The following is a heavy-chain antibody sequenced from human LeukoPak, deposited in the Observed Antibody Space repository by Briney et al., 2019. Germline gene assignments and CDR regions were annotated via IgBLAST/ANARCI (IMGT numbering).Heavy chain of an antibody. CDR2: ISSSGSTI. D-gene: IGHD3-16*02. CDR3: ARVFTFGGVIPDSRFDY. J-gene: IGHJ4*02. Sequence: GGSLRLSCAASGFTFSSYEMNWVRQAPGKGLEWVSYISSSGSTIYYADSVKDRFTISRDNAKNSLYLQMNSLRAEDTAVYYCARVFTFGGVIPDSRFDYWGQGTLVTVSS. V-gene: IGHV3-48*03. CDR1: GFTFSSYE.